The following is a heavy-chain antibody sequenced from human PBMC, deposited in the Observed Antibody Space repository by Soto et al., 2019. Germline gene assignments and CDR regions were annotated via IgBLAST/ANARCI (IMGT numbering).Heavy chain of an antibody. J-gene: IGHJ4*02. V-gene: IGHV1-69*13. CDR1: GYTFTSYA. CDR2: IIPIFGTA. D-gene: IGHD6-13*01. Sequence: GASVKVSCKASGYTFTSYAMRWVRQAPGQGLEWMGGIIPIFGTANYAQKFQGRVTITADESTSTAYMELSSLRSEDTAVYYCARAAGGYSSSWSLPYYFDYWGQGTLVTVSS. CDR3: ARAAGGYSSSWSLPYYFDY.